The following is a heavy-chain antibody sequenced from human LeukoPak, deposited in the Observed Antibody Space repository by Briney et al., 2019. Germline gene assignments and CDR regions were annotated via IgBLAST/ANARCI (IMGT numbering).Heavy chain of an antibody. D-gene: IGHD2-15*01. Sequence: PGGSLRLSCAASGFTFSDYNMRWIRQAPGKGLEWVSSISRSGSTKYYADSVKGRFTISRHNAKHSLFLQMNSLRAEDTAVYYCARVLRYCSGGNCYSGGLGYMDVWGKGTTVTISS. V-gene: IGHV3-11*01. CDR3: ARVLRYCSGGNCYSGGLGYMDV. CDR2: ISRSGSTK. CDR1: GFTFSDYN. J-gene: IGHJ6*03.